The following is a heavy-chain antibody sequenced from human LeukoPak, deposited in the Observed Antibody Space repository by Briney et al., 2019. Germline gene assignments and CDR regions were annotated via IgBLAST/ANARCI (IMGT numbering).Heavy chain of an antibody. CDR2: ISWNSDSK. CDR3: AKSNGAEEDDDDNGVYGFDS. V-gene: IGHV3-9*01. CDR1: GFTFDDYA. D-gene: IGHD4-17*01. J-gene: IGHJ4*02. Sequence: GGSLRLSCAASGFTFDDYAMHWVRQVPGKGLEWVSSISWNSDSKDYGDSVKGRFTISRDNAKNSLYLQMRSLRSEDTALYYCAKSNGAEEDDDDNGVYGFDSWGQGTLVTVSS.